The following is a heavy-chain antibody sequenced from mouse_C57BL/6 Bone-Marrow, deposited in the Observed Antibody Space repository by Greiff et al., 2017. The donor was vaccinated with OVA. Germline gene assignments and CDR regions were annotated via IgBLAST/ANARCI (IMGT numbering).Heavy chain of an antibody. J-gene: IGHJ2*01. V-gene: IGHV1-81*01. CDR2: IYPRSGNT. D-gene: IGHD4-1*01. CDR1: GYTFTSYG. Sequence: VQLQQSGAELATPGASVKLSCKASGYTFTSYGISWVKQRTGQGLEWIGEIYPRSGNTYYNEKFKGKATLTADKSSSTAYMELRSLTSEDSAVYFCASRLGRGYYFDYWGQGTTLTVSS. CDR3: ASRLGRGYYFDY.